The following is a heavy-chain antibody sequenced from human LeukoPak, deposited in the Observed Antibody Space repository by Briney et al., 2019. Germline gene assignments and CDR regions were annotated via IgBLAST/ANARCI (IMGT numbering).Heavy chain of an antibody. V-gene: IGHV3-48*03. J-gene: IGHJ4*02. CDR2: ISSSGSTI. Sequence: GGSLRLSCAASGFTFSSYEMNWVRQAPGKGLEWVSYISSSGSTIYSADSVKGRFTISRDNAKNSLYLQMNSLRAEDTAVYYCARGSSFGELSHWGQGTLVTVSS. CDR3: ARGSSFGELSH. CDR1: GFTFSSYE. D-gene: IGHD3-10*01.